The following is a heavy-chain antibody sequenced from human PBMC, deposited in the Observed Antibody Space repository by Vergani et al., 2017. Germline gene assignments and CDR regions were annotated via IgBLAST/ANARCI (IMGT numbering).Heavy chain of an antibody. Sequence: QEQLVQSGAEVRKPGASVRVSCKASGYIFTNYAINWVRQAPGQGLEWMGWINTNTGNPTYAQGFTGRFVFSLDTSVSTAYLQISSLKAEDTAVYYCARDQYSDSIIYSFDYWGQGTLVTVSS. CDR3: ARDQYSDSIIYSFDY. CDR1: GYIFTNYA. J-gene: IGHJ4*02. D-gene: IGHD3-22*01. V-gene: IGHV7-4-1*02. CDR2: INTNTGNP.